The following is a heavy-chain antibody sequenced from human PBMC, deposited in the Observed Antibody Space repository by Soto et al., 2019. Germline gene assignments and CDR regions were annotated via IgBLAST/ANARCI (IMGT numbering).Heavy chain of an antibody. V-gene: IGHV3-7*01. CDR2: IKQDGSGK. CDR1: GLTFITYW. Sequence: EVQLVESGGGLVQPGGPWSPPCPPSGLTFITYWLTWARQPPGKGLEWGANIKQDGSGKYYVDSVKGRFTISRDNAKNSLYLQMNSLRAEDTAVYYCARGRGCSTGCHNFDYWGQGTLVTVSS. J-gene: IGHJ4*02. CDR3: ARGRGCSTGCHNFDY. D-gene: IGHD2-2*01.